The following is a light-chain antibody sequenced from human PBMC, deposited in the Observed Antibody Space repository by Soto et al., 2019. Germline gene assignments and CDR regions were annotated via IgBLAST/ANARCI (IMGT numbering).Light chain of an antibody. CDR3: QQYGSSLGT. Sequence: EIVMTQSPGTLSVSPGESATLSCRASQSVRSNLAWYQQKPGQAPRLVIYGASSRATGIPVRFSGSGSGTDFTLTISRLEPEDFAVYYCQQYGSSLGTFGQGTKVDI. CDR1: QSVRSN. V-gene: IGKV3-20*01. J-gene: IGKJ1*01. CDR2: GAS.